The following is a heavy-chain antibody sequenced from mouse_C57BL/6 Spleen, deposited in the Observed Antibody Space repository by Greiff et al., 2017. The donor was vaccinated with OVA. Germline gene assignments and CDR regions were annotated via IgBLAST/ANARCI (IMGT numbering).Heavy chain of an antibody. V-gene: IGHV5-16*01. D-gene: IGHD1-1*01. J-gene: IGHJ1*03. Sequence: EVKLVESEGGLVQPGSSMKLSCTASGFTFSDYYMAWVRQVPEKGLEWVANINYDGSSTYYLDSLKSRFIISRDNAKNILYLQMSSLKSEDTATYYCARVPLYYYGSSYYWYFDVWGTGTTVTVSS. CDR2: INYDGSST. CDR3: ARVPLYYYGSSYYWYFDV. CDR1: GFTFSDYY.